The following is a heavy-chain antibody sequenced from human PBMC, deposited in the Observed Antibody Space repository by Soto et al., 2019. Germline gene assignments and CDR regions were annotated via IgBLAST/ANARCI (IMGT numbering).Heavy chain of an antibody. CDR2: INPDNGNK. Sequence: QVQLVQSGAEVRKPGASVNISCRASGFSFSDNLINWVRQAPGQSLEGMGWINPDNGNKRYSQTFQGRVTISRHSSASIAYVEVSDVTSEDTAVYYCARDLLSVGPRANDAFDVWGQGTMVTVSS. CDR3: ARDLLSVGPRANDAFDV. CDR1: GFSFSDNL. J-gene: IGHJ3*01. V-gene: IGHV1-3*01. D-gene: IGHD1-26*01.